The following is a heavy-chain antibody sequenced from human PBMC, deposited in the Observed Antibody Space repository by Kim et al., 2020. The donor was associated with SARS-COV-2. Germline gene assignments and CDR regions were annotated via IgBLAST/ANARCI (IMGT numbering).Heavy chain of an antibody. D-gene: IGHD5-12*01. CDR1: GFTFSSYA. J-gene: IGHJ6*02. CDR3: AKDLRRTMGWLRTLHSEFYYYGMDV. V-gene: IGHV3-23*01. Sequence: GGSLRLSCAASGFTFSSYAMSWVRQAPGKGLEWVSAISGSGGSTYYADSVKGRFTISRDNSKNTLYLQMNSLRAEDTAVYYCAKDLRRTMGWLRTLHSEFYYYGMDVWGQGTTVTVSS. CDR2: ISGSGGST.